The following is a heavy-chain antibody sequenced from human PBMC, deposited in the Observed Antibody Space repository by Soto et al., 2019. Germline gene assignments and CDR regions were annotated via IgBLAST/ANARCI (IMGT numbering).Heavy chain of an antibody. CDR1: GGTFSSYA. D-gene: IGHD3-22*01. V-gene: IGHV1-69*13. J-gene: IGHJ6*02. Sequence: GASVKVSCKASGGTFSSYAISWVRQAPGQGLEWMGGIIPIFGTANYAQKFQGRVTITADESTSTAYMELSSLRSVDTAVYYCARYYYDSSGYYYDPPHYYGMDVWGQGTTVTVSS. CDR2: IIPIFGTA. CDR3: ARYYYDSSGYYYDPPHYYGMDV.